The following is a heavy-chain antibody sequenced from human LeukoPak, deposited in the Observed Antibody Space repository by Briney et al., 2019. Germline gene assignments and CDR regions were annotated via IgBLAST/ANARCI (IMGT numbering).Heavy chain of an antibody. D-gene: IGHD3-10*01. J-gene: IGHJ4*02. V-gene: IGHV3-9*01. Sequence: GGSLRLSCAASGFTFDDYAMHWVRQAPGKGLEWVSGISWNSGSIGYADSVKGRFTISRDNAKNSLYLQMNSLRAEDTALYYCAKVTGAMVRGGDFDYWGQGTLVTVSS. CDR2: ISWNSGSI. CDR1: GFTFDDYA. CDR3: AKVTGAMVRGGDFDY.